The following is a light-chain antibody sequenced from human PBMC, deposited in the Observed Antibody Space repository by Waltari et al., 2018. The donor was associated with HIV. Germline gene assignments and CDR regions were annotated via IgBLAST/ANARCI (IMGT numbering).Light chain of an antibody. J-gene: IGLJ3*02. V-gene: IGLV2-14*03. CDR2: EVP. CDR3: CSYTVTGTLNWV. CDR1: SNDVGRYNY. Sequence: QSALTQPASVSGSPGQSITISCTGTSNDVGRYNYVSRYQQHPGKAPRLLIYEVPNPPSGVSNRFSGSKSGNTASLTISGLQVEDEAVYYCCSYTVTGTLNWVFGGGTKLTVL.